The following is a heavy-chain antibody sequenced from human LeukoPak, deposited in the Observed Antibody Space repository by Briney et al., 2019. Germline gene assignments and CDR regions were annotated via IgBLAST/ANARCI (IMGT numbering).Heavy chain of an antibody. V-gene: IGHV3-48*01. CDR1: GFTFSSYA. CDR3: ARENSGWHYFDY. J-gene: IGHJ4*02. Sequence: PGGSLRLSCVASGFTFSSYAMGWVRQAPGKGLEWVSYISSSSSTIYYAESVRGRFTISRDNVQSSVYLQMNSLRVEDTAVYYCARENSGWHYFDYWGQGTLVTVSS. CDR2: ISSSSSTI. D-gene: IGHD6-19*01.